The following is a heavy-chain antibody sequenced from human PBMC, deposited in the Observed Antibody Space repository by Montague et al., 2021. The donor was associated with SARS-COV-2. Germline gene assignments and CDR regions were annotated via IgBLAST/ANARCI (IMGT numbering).Heavy chain of an antibody. CDR3: ARGHLSVSMIVVVFTSASYYFDY. CDR2: IYDSGST. Sequence: SEALSLTCTVSGSSVRSYNWSWIRQPPGTGLEWIGYIYDSGSTNXNPSLKSRVTISVDTSKNQFSLKLSSVTAADTAVYFCARGHLSVSMIVVVFTSASYYFDYWGQGAQVTVSS. V-gene: IGHV4-59*02. CDR1: GSSVRSYN. D-gene: IGHD3-22*01. J-gene: IGHJ4*02.